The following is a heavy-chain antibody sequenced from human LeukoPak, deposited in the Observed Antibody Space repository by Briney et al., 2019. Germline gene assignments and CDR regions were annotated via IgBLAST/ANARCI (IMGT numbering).Heavy chain of an antibody. CDR2: IYYSGST. J-gene: IGHJ6*03. Sequence: PSETLSLTXTVSGGSIRSYYWSWIRQTPGKGLEWIGYIYYSGSTNYNPSLKSRVTISVDTSKNQFSLKLSSVTAADTAVYYCARAAITAYYMDVWGKGTTVTVSS. CDR3: ARAAITAYYMDV. CDR1: GGSIRSYY. V-gene: IGHV4-59*01. D-gene: IGHD1-20*01.